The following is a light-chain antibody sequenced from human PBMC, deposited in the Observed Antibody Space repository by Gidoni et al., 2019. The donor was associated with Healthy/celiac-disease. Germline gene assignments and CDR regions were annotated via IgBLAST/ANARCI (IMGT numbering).Light chain of an antibody. CDR1: QSVRSY. CDR2: DAS. J-gene: IGKJ2*01. V-gene: IGKV3-11*01. Sequence: EIVLTQSPATLSLSPGERATLSCRASQSVRSYLAWYQQKPGQAPRLLIYDASNRATGIPARFSGSGSGTDFTLTISSLEPEDFAVYYCQQRSNWPPYTFG. CDR3: QQRSNWPPYT.